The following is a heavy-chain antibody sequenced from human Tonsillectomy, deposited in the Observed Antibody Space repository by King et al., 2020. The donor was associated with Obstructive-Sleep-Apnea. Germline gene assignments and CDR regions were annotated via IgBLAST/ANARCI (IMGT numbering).Heavy chain of an antibody. Sequence: VPLQESGPGLVKPSQTLSLTCTVSGGSISGGGSYWAWIRQHPEQGLEWIGYIYYSGSTYYNPSLKSRVTITVDTSKNQFSLRLSSVTAADTAMYYCARDPSAGWSFFDSWGQGTLVTVSS. CDR3: ARDPSAGWSFFDS. CDR2: IYYSGST. CDR1: GGSISGGGSY. J-gene: IGHJ4*02. D-gene: IGHD2-15*01. V-gene: IGHV4-31*03.